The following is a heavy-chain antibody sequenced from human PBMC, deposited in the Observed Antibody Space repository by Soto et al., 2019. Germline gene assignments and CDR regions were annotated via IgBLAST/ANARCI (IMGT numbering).Heavy chain of an antibody. J-gene: IGHJ4*02. CDR3: ARHLPYCGGDCYSLDY. D-gene: IGHD2-21*02. V-gene: IGHV4-39*01. Sequence: SETLSLTCSVSGDSISNSRFYWAWIRQPPGEGLEWIGGIYHTGNAHYNPSLKSRVTISVDTSKNQFSLNLSSVTAADTAVYYCARHLPYCGGDCYSLDYWGQGTLVTVSS. CDR1: GDSISNSRFY. CDR2: IYHTGNA.